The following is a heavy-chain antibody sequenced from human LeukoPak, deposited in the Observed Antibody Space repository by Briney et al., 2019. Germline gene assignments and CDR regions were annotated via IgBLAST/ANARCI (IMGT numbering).Heavy chain of an antibody. J-gene: IGHJ4*02. CDR2: ISSSSTI. CDR3: ASREAGSTKGGY. CDR1: GFTFSSYS. D-gene: IGHD1/OR15-1a*01. V-gene: IGHV3-48*01. Sequence: GGSLRLSCAASGFTFSSYSMNWVRQAPGKGLEWVSYISSSSTIYYADSVKGRFTISRDNAKNSLYLQMNSLRAEDTAVYYCASREAGSTKGGYWGQGTLVTVSS.